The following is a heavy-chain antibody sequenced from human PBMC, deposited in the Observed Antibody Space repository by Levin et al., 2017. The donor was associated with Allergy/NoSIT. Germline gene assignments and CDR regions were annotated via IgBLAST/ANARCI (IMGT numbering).Heavy chain of an antibody. D-gene: IGHD5-18*01. CDR3: ERARDSYGYLPLDY. Sequence: SQTLSLTCSVSGGSMRPYYWSWIRQTPGRGLEWIGYIFHSGSTSYNPSLEGRVTISIDKSRTQFSLKLSSVTAAETALYFCERARDSYGYLPLDYWGQGTLAIVST. CDR1: GGSMRPYY. CDR2: IFHSGST. V-gene: IGHV4-59*01. J-gene: IGHJ4*02.